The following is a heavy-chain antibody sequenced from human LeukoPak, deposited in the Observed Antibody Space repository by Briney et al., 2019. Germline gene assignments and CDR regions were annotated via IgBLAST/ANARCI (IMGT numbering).Heavy chain of an antibody. V-gene: IGHV1-18*01. CDR2: ISAYNGNT. D-gene: IGHD3-22*01. J-gene: IGHJ4*02. CDR3: ARDQENYYDSSGSYYFDY. Sequence: ASVKVSCKASGYTFTSYGISWVRQAPGQGLEWMGWISAYNGNTNYAQKLQGRVTMTTDTSTSTAYMELRSLRSDDTAVYYCARDQENYYDSSGSYYFDYWGQGTRVTVSS. CDR1: GYTFTSYG.